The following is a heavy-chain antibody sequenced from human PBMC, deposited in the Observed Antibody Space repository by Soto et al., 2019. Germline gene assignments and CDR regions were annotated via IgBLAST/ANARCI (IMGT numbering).Heavy chain of an antibody. Sequence: QAQLVESGGGVVQPGRSLRLSCAASGFTFSSYGMHWVRQAPGTGREWVAVISYDGGLQHYADSVKGRFTISRDNSKNMGLLQMNSLRAEDTAVYYCVSDRGYGHASVPYSWGQGTLVSVSS. CDR1: GFTFSSYG. CDR2: ISYDGGLQ. J-gene: IGHJ4*02. D-gene: IGHD5-18*01. V-gene: IGHV3-30*03. CDR3: VSDRGYGHASVPYS.